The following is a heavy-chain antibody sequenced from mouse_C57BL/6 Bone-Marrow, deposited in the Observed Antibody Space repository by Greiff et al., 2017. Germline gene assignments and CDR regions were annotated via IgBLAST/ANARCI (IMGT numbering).Heavy chain of an antibody. V-gene: IGHV1-85*01. CDR3: ARWSRWLLHNWDFDV. D-gene: IGHD2-3*01. CDR1: GYTFTSYD. J-gene: IGHJ1*03. Sequence: QVQLQQSGPELVKPGASLKLSCTASGYTFTSYDINWVKQRPGQGLEWIGWIYPRDGSTKYNEKFKGKATFTVDTSSSTAYMELHSLTSEDSAVYYCARWSRWLLHNWDFDVWGTGTTVTVSS. CDR2: IYPRDGST.